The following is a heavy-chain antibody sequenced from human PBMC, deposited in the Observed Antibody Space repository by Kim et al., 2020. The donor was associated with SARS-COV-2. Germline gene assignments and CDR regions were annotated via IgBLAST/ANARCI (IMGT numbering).Heavy chain of an antibody. CDR2: INHSGST. V-gene: IGHV4-34*01. CDR3: AGYSSSWYYQDY. Sequence: SETLSLTCAVYGGSFSGYYWSWIRQPPGKGLEWIGEINHSGSTNYNPSLKSRVTISVDTSKNQFSLKLSSVTAADTAVYYCAGYSSSWYYQDYWGQGTLVTVSS. D-gene: IGHD6-13*01. J-gene: IGHJ4*02. CDR1: GGSFSGYY.